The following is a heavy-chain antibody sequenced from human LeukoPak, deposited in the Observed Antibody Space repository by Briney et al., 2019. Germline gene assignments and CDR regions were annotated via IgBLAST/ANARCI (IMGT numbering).Heavy chain of an antibody. D-gene: IGHD5-18*01. CDR2: ISGNGGST. J-gene: IGHJ4*02. V-gene: IGHV3-23*01. CDR1: GFSLSSYV. Sequence: GGSLRLSCVTSGFSLSSYVMNWVRQAPGTGLEWVSAISGNGGSTYYADSVKGRFTISRDNSKNTLSLQINSLRAEDTAVYYCAKGIELWLTYFDHWGQGTLVTASS. CDR3: AKGIELWLTYFDH.